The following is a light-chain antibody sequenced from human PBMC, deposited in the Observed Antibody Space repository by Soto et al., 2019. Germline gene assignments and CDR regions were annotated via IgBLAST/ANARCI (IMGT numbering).Light chain of an antibody. CDR2: KAS. V-gene: IGKV1-5*03. J-gene: IGKJ1*01. CDR3: QQYNSFPWT. Sequence: DIPMTQSPSTLSAFVGDRVTITCRASQSINSWLAWYQQKGGKAPKLLIYKASSLESGVPSRFSGSGSGTEFTLTISSLQPDDFATYYCQQYNSFPWTFGQGTKVEIK. CDR1: QSINSW.